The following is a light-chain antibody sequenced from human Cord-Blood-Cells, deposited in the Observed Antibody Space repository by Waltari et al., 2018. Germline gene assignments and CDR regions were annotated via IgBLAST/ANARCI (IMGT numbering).Light chain of an antibody. CDR2: DAS. CDR3: QPYDNLPCT. J-gene: IGKJ3*01. Sequence: DIQMTQPTYSLSASVGDRVTITCQSSQDISNYLNWYQQKPGKAPNLLIYDASNLETGVSSRFSGSGSGTDFTFTISSLQPENIATYCCQPYDNLPCTFGPGTKVNI. CDR1: QDISNY. V-gene: IGKV1-33*01.